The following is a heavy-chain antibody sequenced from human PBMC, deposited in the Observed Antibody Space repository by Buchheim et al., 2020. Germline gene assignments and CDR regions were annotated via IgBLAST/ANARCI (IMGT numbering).Heavy chain of an antibody. CDR1: GGSITDDHY. V-gene: IGHV4-30-4*01. Sequence: QVQLRESGPGLVRPSQTLSLTCTVSGGSITDDHYWSWIRQSPRKGLEWIGHIYNSGYTFHNPSLKSRLTLSIDRPANQFSLKLTSVSAEDTAVYYCARVALGVYYPNFDSWGQG. CDR3: ARVALGVYYPNFDS. CDR2: IYNSGYT. J-gene: IGHJ4*02. D-gene: IGHD5/OR15-5a*01.